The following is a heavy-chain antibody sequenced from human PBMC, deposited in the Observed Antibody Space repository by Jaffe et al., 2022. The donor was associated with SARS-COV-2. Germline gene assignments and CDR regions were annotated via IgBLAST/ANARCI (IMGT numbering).Heavy chain of an antibody. CDR2: ISYDGSNK. D-gene: IGHD3-16*01. CDR1: GFTFSSYA. CDR3: ARAPRGRWLQGDIDY. Sequence: QVQLVESGGGVVQPGRSLRLSCAASGFTFSSYAMHWVRQAPGKGLEWVAVISYDGSNKYYADSVKGRFTISRDNSKNTLYLQMNSLRAEDTAVYYCARAPRGRWLQGDIDYWGQGTLVTVSS. V-gene: IGHV3-30-3*01. J-gene: IGHJ4*02.